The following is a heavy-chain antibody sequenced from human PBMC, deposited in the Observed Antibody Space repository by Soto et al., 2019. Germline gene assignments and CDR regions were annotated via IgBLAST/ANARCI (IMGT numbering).Heavy chain of an antibody. D-gene: IGHD3-10*01. CDR2: ISGSGGTT. V-gene: IGHV3-23*01. CDR3: AKGLGEFSYYGMDV. Sequence: EVQLLESGGGLVQPGGSLRLSCAASGFTFTTHAMNWVRQAPGKGLEWVSSISGSGGTTDYADSVKGRFTISRDNSKNPLDLQMNSLRAEDTAVYYCAKGLGEFSYYGMDVWGQGTTVTVSS. CDR1: GFTFTTHA. J-gene: IGHJ6*02.